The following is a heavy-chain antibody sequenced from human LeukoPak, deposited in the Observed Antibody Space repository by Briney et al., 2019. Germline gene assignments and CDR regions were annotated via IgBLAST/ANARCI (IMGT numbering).Heavy chain of an antibody. D-gene: IGHD3-3*01. V-gene: IGHV3-30*10. J-gene: IGHJ6*03. CDR1: GFTFSSYA. Sequence: GGSLRLSCAASGFTFSSYAMHWVRQAPGKGLEWVALISYDGKNEYYTDSVKGRFTISRDNSKNTLHLQMNSLRGEDTAVYYCARDGIAIFGPEYFYYYYLDVWGKGTTVTDS. CDR3: ARDGIAIFGPEYFYYYYLDV. CDR2: ISYDGKNE.